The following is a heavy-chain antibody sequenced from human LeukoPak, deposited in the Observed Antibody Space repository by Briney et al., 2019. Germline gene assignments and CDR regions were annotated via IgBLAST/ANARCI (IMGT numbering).Heavy chain of an antibody. J-gene: IGHJ4*02. Sequence: GGSLRLSCAASGFSVSNYYMSWVRQAPGKGLEWVSVIYSGGNTYYTDSVKGRFTTSRDNPKNTVFLQMGSLRGEDTAVYYCARCYYDGSGFYYYFDYWGQGTLVTVSS. D-gene: IGHD3-22*01. CDR2: IYSGGNT. CDR3: ARCYYDGSGFYYYFDY. V-gene: IGHV3-53*01. CDR1: GFSVSNYY.